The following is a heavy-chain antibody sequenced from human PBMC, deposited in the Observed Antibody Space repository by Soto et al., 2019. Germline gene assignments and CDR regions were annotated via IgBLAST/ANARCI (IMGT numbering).Heavy chain of an antibody. J-gene: IGHJ6*02. CDR1: GGSFSGYY. D-gene: IGHD3-10*01. V-gene: IGHV4-59*08. Sequence: SETLSLTCAVYGGSFSGYYWSWIRLSPGKGLEWIGYISNIGFTRYNPSLKSRVSISVDTSKNQFSPKLTSVTAADTAVYYCTTQGFGGLHGLVDVWGQGTTVTVSS. CDR2: ISNIGFT. CDR3: TTQGFGGLHGLVDV.